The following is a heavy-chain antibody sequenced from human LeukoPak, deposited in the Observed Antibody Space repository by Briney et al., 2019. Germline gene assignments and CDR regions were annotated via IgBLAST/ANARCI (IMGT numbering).Heavy chain of an antibody. CDR3: ARDVPSGHFDY. J-gene: IGHJ4*02. D-gene: IGHD2-2*01. Sequence: PSETLSLTCDVSSYSITSSYSSTSSCYWGWIRQPPGKGLEWIGSINHSGITFYNPSLKSRVTISVDTSKNQFSLKLTSVTAADTAFYYCARDVPSGHFDYWGQGALVTVSS. CDR1: SYSITSSYSSTSSCY. CDR2: INHSGIT. V-gene: IGHV4-38-2*02.